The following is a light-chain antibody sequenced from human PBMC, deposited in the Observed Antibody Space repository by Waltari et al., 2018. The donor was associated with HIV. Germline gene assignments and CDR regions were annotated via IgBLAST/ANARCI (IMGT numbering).Light chain of an antibody. Sequence: QSALTQPRPVSGSPGQSVTIACTGTSSDVGGYTFVPWYQPHPGKAPKLVISDVTKRPSGFPERFSGSKSGNTASLTISGLQAEDEADYYCCSYSGSGTLYVFGTGTEVTVL. J-gene: IGLJ1*01. V-gene: IGLV2-11*01. CDR3: CSYSGSGTLYV. CDR1: SSDVGGYTF. CDR2: DVT.